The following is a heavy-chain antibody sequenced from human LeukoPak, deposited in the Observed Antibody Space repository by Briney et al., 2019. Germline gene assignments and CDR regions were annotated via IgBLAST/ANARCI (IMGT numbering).Heavy chain of an antibody. CDR2: IKEDGGEK. J-gene: IGHJ4*02. CDR1: GFTFSNYW. V-gene: IGHV3-7*01. CDR3: ARSTAMLGDFDY. D-gene: IGHD3-10*02. Sequence: GGSLRLSCAASGFTFSNYWMTWVRQAPGKGLEWVAHIKEDGGEKHYVDPVKGRFTISRDNAKNSLYLQMNSLRAEDTAVYYCARSTAMLGDFDYWGQGTLVTVSS.